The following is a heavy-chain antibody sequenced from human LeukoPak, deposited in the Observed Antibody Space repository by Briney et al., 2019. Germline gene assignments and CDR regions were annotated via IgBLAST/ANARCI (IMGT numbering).Heavy chain of an antibody. V-gene: IGHV1-69*04. CDR1: GGTFSSYA. J-gene: IGHJ6*02. D-gene: IGHD2-21*02. Sequence: ASVKVSCKASGGTFSSYAISWVRQAPGQGLEWMGRTIPILGIANYAQKFQGRFTITADKSTSTAYMELSSLRSEDTAVYYCARDQLYCGGDCYKYYGMDVWGQGTTVTVSS. CDR3: ARDQLYCGGDCYKYYGMDV. CDR2: TIPILGIA.